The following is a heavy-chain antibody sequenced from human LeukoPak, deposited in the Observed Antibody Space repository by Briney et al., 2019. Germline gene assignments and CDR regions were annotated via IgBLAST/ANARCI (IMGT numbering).Heavy chain of an antibody. Sequence: ASVKVSCKTSGYTFTNYGISWVRQAPGQGLEWMGWISAYNGNADYAQKFQGRVTMTTDTSTSTAYMELRSLRSDDTALYYCARSSGLRLVTFDYWGQGTLVTVSS. J-gene: IGHJ4*02. CDR2: ISAYNGNA. V-gene: IGHV1-18*01. CDR3: ARSSGLRLVTFDY. CDR1: GYTFTNYG. D-gene: IGHD5-12*01.